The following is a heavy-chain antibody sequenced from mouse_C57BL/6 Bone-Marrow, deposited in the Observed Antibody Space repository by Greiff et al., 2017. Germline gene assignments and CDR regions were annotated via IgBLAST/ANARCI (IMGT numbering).Heavy chain of an antibody. V-gene: IGHV2-2*01. CDR1: GFSLTSYG. J-gene: IGHJ2*01. CDR3: ARNGNWDYMDY. CDR2: LWSGGST. Sequence: VQRVESGPGLVQPSQSLSITCTVSGFSLTSYGVHWVRQSPGKGLEWLGVLWSGGSTDYNAAFISRLSISKDNSKSQVFFKMNSLQADDTAIYYCARNGNWDYMDYWGQGTTLTVSS. D-gene: IGHD4-1*01.